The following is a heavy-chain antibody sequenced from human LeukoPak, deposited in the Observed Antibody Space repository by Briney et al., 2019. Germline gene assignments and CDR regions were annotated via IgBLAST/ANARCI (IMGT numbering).Heavy chain of an antibody. V-gene: IGHV4-59*01. CDR2: IYYSGST. CDR1: GGSISSYY. J-gene: IGHJ6*02. Sequence: PSETLSLTCTVSGGSISSYYWSWIRQPPGKGLEWIGYIYYSGSTNYNPSLKSRVTISVDTSKNQFSLKLSSVTAADTAVYYCARGPNYDFWSGPYYYYGMDVWGQGTTVTVSS. CDR3: ARGPNYDFWSGPYYYYGMDV. D-gene: IGHD3-3*01.